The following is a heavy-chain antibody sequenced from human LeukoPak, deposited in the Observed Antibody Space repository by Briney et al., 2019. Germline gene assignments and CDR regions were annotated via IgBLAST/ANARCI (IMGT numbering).Heavy chain of an antibody. D-gene: IGHD6-19*01. CDR2: IYHSGST. CDR3: ASPKAGDDAFDI. CDR1: GGSISSNNYY. Sequence: SETLSLTCTVSGGSISSNNYYWGWIRQPPGKGLEWIGSIYHSGSTYYNPSLKSRVTISVDKSKNQFSLKLSSVTAADTAVYYCASPKAGDDAFDIWGQGTMVTVSS. J-gene: IGHJ3*02. V-gene: IGHV4-39*07.